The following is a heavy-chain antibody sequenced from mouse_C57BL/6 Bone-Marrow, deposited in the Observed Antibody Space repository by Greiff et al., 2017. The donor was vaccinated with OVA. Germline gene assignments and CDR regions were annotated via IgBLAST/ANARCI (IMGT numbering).Heavy chain of an antibody. Sequence: EVKVVESGAELVRPGASVKLSCTASGFNIKDDYMHWVKQRPEQGLEWIGWIDPENGDTEYASKFQGKATITADTSSNTAYLQLSSLTSEDTAVYYCTTSGTDWYFDVWGTGTTVTVSS. CDR3: TTSGTDWYFDV. J-gene: IGHJ1*03. CDR2: IDPENGDT. V-gene: IGHV14-4*01. CDR1: GFNIKDDY. D-gene: IGHD4-1*01.